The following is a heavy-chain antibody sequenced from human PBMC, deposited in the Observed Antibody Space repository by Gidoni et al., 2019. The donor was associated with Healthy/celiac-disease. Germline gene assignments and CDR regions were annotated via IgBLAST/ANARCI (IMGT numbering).Heavy chain of an antibody. CDR1: GGSISISNW. CDR3: ASKYYYDSSGETTLFDY. CDR2: SYHSGST. V-gene: IGHV4-4*02. Sequence: QVQLQESGPGLVKPSGTLSPTCAVSGGSISISNWWSWVRQPPGKGLEWIGESYHSGSTNYNPSLKSRVTISVDKSKNQFSLKLSSVTAADTAVYYCASKYYYDSSGETTLFDYWGQGTLVTVSS. J-gene: IGHJ4*02. D-gene: IGHD3-22*01.